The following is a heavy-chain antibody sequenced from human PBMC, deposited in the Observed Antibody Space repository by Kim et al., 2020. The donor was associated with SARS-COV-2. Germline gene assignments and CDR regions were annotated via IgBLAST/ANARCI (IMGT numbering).Heavy chain of an antibody. CDR3: ARRRLWSSGWYHY. Sequence: SETLSLTCTVSGGSISSSSYYWGWIRQPPGQGLEWIGSIYYSGSTYYNPSLKSRVTISVDTSKNQFSLKLSSVTAADTAVYYCARRRLWSSGWYHYWGQGTLVTVSS. CDR2: IYYSGST. D-gene: IGHD6-19*01. CDR1: GGSISSSSYY. V-gene: IGHV4-39*01. J-gene: IGHJ4*02.